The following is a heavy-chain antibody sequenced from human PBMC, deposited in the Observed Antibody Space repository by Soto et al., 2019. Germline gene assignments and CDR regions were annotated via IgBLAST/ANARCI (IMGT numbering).Heavy chain of an antibody. V-gene: IGHV4-59*01. CDR2: IYYSGST. CDR3: ARDRGRRGYSGYDRNNYYYYGMDV. Sequence: PSETLSLTCTVSGGSISSYYWSWIRQPPGKGLEWIGYIYYSGSTNYNPSLKSRVTISVDTSKNQFSLKLSSVTAADTAVYYCARDRGRRGYSGYDRNNYYYYGMDVWGQGTTDTVSS. J-gene: IGHJ6*02. CDR1: GGSISSYY. D-gene: IGHD5-12*01.